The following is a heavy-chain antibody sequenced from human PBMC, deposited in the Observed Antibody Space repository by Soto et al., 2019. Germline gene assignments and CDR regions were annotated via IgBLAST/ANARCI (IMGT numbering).Heavy chain of an antibody. V-gene: IGHV3-73*01. CDR3: TSNPGNRGSSWLVNWFDP. CDR1: GFTFSGSA. D-gene: IGHD6-13*01. CDR2: IRSKANSYAT. J-gene: IGHJ5*02. Sequence: QPGGSLRLSCAASGFTFSGSAMHWVRQASGKGLEWVGRIRSKANSYATAYAASVKGRFTISRDDSKNTAYLQMNSLKTEDTAVYYCTSNPGNRGSSWLVNWFDPWGQGTLVTVSS.